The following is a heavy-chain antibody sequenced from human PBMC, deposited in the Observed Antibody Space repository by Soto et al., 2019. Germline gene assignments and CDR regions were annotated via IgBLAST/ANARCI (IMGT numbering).Heavy chain of an antibody. CDR3: AKELIAVAGLYYYYYGMDV. V-gene: IGHV3-30*18. CDR1: GFTFSSYG. J-gene: IGHJ6*02. CDR2: ISYDGSNK. D-gene: IGHD6-19*01. Sequence: PGGSLRLSCAASGFTFSSYGMHWVRQAPGKGLEWVAVISYDGSNKYYADSVKGRFTISRDNSKNTLYLQMNSLRAEDTAVYYCAKELIAVAGLYYYYYGMDVWGQGTTVTVSS.